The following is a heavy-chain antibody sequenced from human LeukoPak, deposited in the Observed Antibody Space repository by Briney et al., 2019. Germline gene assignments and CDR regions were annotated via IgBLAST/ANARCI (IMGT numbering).Heavy chain of an antibody. CDR1: GGSFNGYY. V-gene: IGHV4-34*01. CDR3: ANQWFGNLSPFPPDY. Sequence: SETLSLTCAVYGGSFNGYYWSWIRQPPGKGLEWIGEINHSGSTNYNPSLKSRVTISVDTSKNQFSLKVNSVTAADTAVYYCANQWFGNLSPFPPDYWGQGTLVTVSS. CDR2: INHSGST. D-gene: IGHD3-10*01. J-gene: IGHJ4*02.